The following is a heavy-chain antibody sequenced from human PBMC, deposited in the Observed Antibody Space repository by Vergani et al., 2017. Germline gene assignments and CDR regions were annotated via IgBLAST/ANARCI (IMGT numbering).Heavy chain of an antibody. J-gene: IGHJ6*03. Sequence: QVQLVQSGAEVKKPGASVKVSCKVSGYTLTELSMHWVRQAPGKGLEWMGGFDPEDGETIYAQQFQGRVNMTEDTSTDTAYMELSSLRSEDTAVYYCATDHRRRIAARTYYYYMDVWGKGTTVTVSS. CDR2: FDPEDGET. D-gene: IGHD6-6*01. CDR1: GYTLTELS. V-gene: IGHV1-24*01. CDR3: ATDHRRRIAARTYYYYMDV.